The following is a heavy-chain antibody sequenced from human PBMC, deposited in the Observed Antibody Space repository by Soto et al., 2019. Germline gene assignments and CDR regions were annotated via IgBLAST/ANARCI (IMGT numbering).Heavy chain of an antibody. Sequence: SETLSLTCTVSGDSISSGGYYWYWIRQHPGKGLEWIGHIYYSGSPYFNPSLKSRGTISIDASENQFSLKLYSVTDADTAVYYRAGLTFYYENTGYYPLPSYWYFDLWGRGTQVT. V-gene: IGHV4-31*03. CDR1: GDSISSGGYY. J-gene: IGHJ2*01. CDR3: AGLTFYYENTGYYPLPSYWYFDL. D-gene: IGHD3-22*01. CDR2: IYYSGSP.